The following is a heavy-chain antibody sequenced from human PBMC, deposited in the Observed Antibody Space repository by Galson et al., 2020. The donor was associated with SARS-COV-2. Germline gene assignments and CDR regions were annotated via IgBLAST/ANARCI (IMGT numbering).Heavy chain of an antibody. Sequence: SETLSLTCTVSGASISSSSYYWDWIRQPPGKGLQWIGSIYYSGITYYSPSLKSRVTISVDTSKNQFALQLSSVTAADTALNSLSREPYYYDSSGYSNNWFDPWGQGTLVTVSS. CDR2: IYYSGIT. J-gene: IGHJ5*02. CDR1: GASISSSSYY. V-gene: IGHV4-39*06. D-gene: IGHD3-22*01. CDR3: SREPYYYDSSGYSNNWFDP.